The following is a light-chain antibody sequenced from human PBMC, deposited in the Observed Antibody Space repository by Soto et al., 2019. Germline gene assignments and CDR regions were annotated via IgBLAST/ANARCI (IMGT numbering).Light chain of an antibody. CDR2: DVS. CDR3: QQANSFPHT. J-gene: IGKJ5*01. Sequence: EVVMTQSPATLSVSPGERATLSCRASQSARSSLGWYQQKPGQPPSLLIYDVSIRATGIPARFNGSGSGTEFTLTISSLQPEDFATYYCQQANSFPHTFGQGTRLEIK. V-gene: IGKV3-15*01. CDR1: QSARSS.